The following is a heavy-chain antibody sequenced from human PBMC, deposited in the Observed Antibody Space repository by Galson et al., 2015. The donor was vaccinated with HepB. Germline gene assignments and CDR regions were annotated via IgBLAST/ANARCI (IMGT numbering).Heavy chain of an antibody. CDR2: TTDRGAT. Sequence: SETLSLTCTVSGGSMKNYFWSWLRQSPGQGLEWIGYTTDRGATKYTPSLTSRVTISSDTSKIHFSLRLTSVTAADTAKYYCARTTPSYGRHWPYFDSWGLGVLVTVSS. V-gene: IGHV4-59*08. CDR3: ARTTPSYGRHWPYFDS. J-gene: IGHJ4*02. CDR1: GGSMKNYF. D-gene: IGHD3-10*01.